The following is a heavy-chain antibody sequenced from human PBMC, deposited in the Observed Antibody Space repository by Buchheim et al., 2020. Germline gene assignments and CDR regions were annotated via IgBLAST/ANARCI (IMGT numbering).Heavy chain of an antibody. J-gene: IGHJ5*02. CDR3: AGQQGDPYNWFDP. CDR1: GYTFTSYY. CDR2: INPSGGRT. Sequence: QVQLVQSGAEVKKPGASVKASCKASGYTFTSYYMHWVRQAPGQGLEWIGIINPSGGRTSSAQKFQGRVTRTRVTSTSTVYMGLSSLRSEDTAGYYRAGQQGDPYNWFDPGGQGTL. V-gene: IGHV1-46*01. D-gene: IGHD2-21*02.